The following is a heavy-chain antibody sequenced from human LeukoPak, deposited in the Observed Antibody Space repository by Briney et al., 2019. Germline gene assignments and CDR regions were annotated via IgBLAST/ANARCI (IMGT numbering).Heavy chain of an antibody. J-gene: IGHJ5*02. CDR1: GGSISSGGYS. V-gene: IGHV4-30-2*01. Sequence: SETLSPTCAVSGGSISSGGYSWSWIRQPPGKGLEWIGYIYHSGSTYYNPSLKSRVTISVDRSKNQFSLKLSSVTAADTAVYYCASNFQGRSRFDPWGQGTLVTVSS. D-gene: IGHD3-10*01. CDR2: IYHSGST. CDR3: ASNFQGRSRFDP.